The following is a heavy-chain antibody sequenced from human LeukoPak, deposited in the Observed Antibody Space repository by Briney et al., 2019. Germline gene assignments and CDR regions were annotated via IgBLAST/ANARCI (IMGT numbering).Heavy chain of an antibody. CDR1: GFTFSSYS. CDR3: ARDSLNNYDSSGYLDY. Sequence: PGGSLRLSCAASGFTFSSYSMNWVRQAPGKGLEWVAVISYDGSNKYYADSVKGRFTISRDNSKNTLYLQMNSLRAEDTAVYYCARDSLNNYDSSGYLDYWGQGTLVTVSS. V-gene: IGHV3-30*03. CDR2: ISYDGSNK. J-gene: IGHJ4*02. D-gene: IGHD3-22*01.